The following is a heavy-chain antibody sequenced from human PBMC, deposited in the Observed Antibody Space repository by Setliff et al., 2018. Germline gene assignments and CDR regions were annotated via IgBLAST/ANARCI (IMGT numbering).Heavy chain of an antibody. CDR3: ARSMIQRNYYCGLDV. CDR2: IYTSGST. J-gene: IGHJ6*02. D-gene: IGHD3-16*01. Sequence: PSETLSLTCTVSGDSISSGNFYWTWIRQPAGQGLEWIGRIYTSGSTNYNPSLKSRVTISVDTSKNQFSLKLSSVTAADTAVYYCARSMIQRNYYCGLDVWGQGTTVTVSS. V-gene: IGHV4-61*02. CDR1: GDSISSGNFY.